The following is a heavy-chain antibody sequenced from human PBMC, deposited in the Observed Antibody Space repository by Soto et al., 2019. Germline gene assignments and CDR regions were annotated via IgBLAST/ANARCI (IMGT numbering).Heavy chain of an antibody. V-gene: IGHV3-48*01. CDR1: GFTLSRYS. D-gene: IGHD1-26*01. CDR3: ARGGIEGATWNWFDT. CDR2: ISGSSSNI. J-gene: IGHJ5*02. Sequence: GGSLRLSCVASGFTLSRYSMNWVRQAPGKGLEWVSYISGSSSNIYYADSVKGRFTISRDNPKNTLYLQMNSLRAEDTAVYYCARGGIEGATWNWFDTWGQGTLVTVSS.